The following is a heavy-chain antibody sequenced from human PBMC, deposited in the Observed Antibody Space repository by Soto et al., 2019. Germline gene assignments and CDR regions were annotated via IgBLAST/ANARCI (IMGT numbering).Heavy chain of an antibody. V-gene: IGHV4-31*02. CDR2: IYYSGST. J-gene: IGHJ5*02. CDR3: ARIKGLTNIEYSSS. Sequence: QAQLQESGPGLVKPSQTLSLTCTVSGGSISSGGHYWRWIRQPPGKVLEWIGYIYYSGSTDYNPSLGSRVTISIDTSKNQFSLELSSVIASDTAVYYCARIKGLTNIEYSSSWGRGTLVTVSS. D-gene: IGHD6-6*01. CDR1: GGSISSGGHY.